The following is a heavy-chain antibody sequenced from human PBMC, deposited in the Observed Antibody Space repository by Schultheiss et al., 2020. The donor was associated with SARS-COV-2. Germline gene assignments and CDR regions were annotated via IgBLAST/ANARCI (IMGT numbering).Heavy chain of an antibody. V-gene: IGHV4-61*01. CDR3: ARRLDTAMVTSWFDP. CDR1: GGSVRSGSYY. Sequence: SETLSLTCTVSGGSVRSGSYYWSWIRQPPGKGLEWIGEIYHSVSTNYNPSLKSRVTISVDTSKNQFSLKLSSVTAADTAVYYCARRLDTAMVTSWFDPWGQGTLVTVSS. D-gene: IGHD5-18*01. CDR2: IYHSVST. J-gene: IGHJ5*02.